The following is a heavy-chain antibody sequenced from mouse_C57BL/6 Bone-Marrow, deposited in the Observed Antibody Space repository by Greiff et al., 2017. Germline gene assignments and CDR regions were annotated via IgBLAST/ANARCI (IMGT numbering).Heavy chain of an antibody. V-gene: IGHV1-64*01. J-gene: IGHJ4*01. D-gene: IGHD2-1*01. Sequence: QVQLQQPGAELVKPGASVKLSCKASGYTFTSYWMHWVKQRPGHGLEWIGMIHPNSGSTNYNEKFKSKATLTVDKSSSTAYLQLSSLTSEDSAVYCCASEVFYYSYDYAMDYWGQGTSVTVSS. CDR2: IHPNSGST. CDR3: ASEVFYYSYDYAMDY. CDR1: GYTFTSYW.